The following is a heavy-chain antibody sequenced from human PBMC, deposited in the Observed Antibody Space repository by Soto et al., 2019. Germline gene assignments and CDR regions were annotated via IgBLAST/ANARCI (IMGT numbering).Heavy chain of an antibody. V-gene: IGHV1-46*01. D-gene: IGHD6-6*01. CDR2: INPHGGST. CDR1: RDTFTSYY. CDR3: ARDILYSSSSPGWFDP. J-gene: IGHJ5*02. Sequence: ASVKVSCKAPRDTFTSYYINWVRQAPGQGLEWIGVINPHGGSTVYAQKFQGRVTITADKSTSTAYMELSSLRSEDTAVYYCARDILYSSSSPGWFDPWGQGTLVTVSS.